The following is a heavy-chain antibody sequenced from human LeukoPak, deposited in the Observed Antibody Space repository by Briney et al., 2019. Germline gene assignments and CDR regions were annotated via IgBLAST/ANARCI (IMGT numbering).Heavy chain of an antibody. CDR2: IYYSGST. CDR3: AGSIVVVPAQIDY. Sequence: PSETLSLTCTVSGGSISSYYWSWIRQPPGKGLEWIGYIYYSGSTNYNPSLKSRVTISVDTSKNQFSLKLSSVTAADTAVYYCAGSIVVVPAQIDYWGQGTLVTVSS. D-gene: IGHD2-2*01. CDR1: GGSISSYY. J-gene: IGHJ4*02. V-gene: IGHV4-59*08.